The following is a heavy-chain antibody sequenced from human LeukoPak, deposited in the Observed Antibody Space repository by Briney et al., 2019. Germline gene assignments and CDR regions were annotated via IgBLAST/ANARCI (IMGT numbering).Heavy chain of an antibody. CDR1: GYTFTNYG. V-gene: IGHV1-18*01. Sequence: GASVKVSCTASGYTFTNYGNSWVRQAPGQGLEWMGWISTYNDNTNYAQRLQGRVTMTTETSTSIAYMELRSLRSDDTAGYYCARALGPGHAFDIWGQGTMVSVSS. CDR2: ISTYNDNT. J-gene: IGHJ3*02. CDR3: ARALGPGHAFDI. D-gene: IGHD1-14*01.